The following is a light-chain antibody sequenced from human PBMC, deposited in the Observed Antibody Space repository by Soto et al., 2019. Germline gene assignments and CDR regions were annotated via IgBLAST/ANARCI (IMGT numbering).Light chain of an antibody. CDR2: DNN. CDR1: SSNIGSNY. J-gene: IGLJ1*01. V-gene: IGLV1-51*01. Sequence: HSVLTQPPSVSAAPGQKATISCSGSSSNIGSNYVSWYQQLPGTAPKLLIYDNNKRPSGIPDRFSGSKSGTSATLDITGLQTGDEADYYCGTWDTSLTAYVFGSGTKLTVL. CDR3: GTWDTSLTAYV.